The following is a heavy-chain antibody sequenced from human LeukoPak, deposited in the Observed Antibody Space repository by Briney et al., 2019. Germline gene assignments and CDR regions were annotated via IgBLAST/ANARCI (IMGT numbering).Heavy chain of an antibody. CDR3: ARVSSGYTERLYYYYMDV. CDR1: GYTFTSYA. Sequence: ASVKVSCKASGYTFTSYAMHWVRQAPGQGLEWMGWINPNSGGTNYAQKFQGRVTMTRDTSISTAYMELSRLRSDDTAVYYCARVSSGYTERLYYYYMDVWGKGTTVTISS. J-gene: IGHJ6*03. D-gene: IGHD3-22*01. CDR2: INPNSGGT. V-gene: IGHV1-2*02.